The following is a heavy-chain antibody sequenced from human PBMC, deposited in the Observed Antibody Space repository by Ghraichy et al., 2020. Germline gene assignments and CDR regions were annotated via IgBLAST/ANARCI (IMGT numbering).Heavy chain of an antibody. V-gene: IGHV4-34*01. CDR1: GGSFSGYY. Sequence: SETLSLTCAVYGGSFSGYYWSWIRQPPGKGLEWIGEINHSGSTNYNPSLKSRVTISVDTSKNQFSLKLSSVTAADTAVYYCARGYHNFPWGSGSRLPRTLNWFDPWGQGTLVTVSS. J-gene: IGHJ5*02. CDR2: INHSGST. CDR3: ARGYHNFPWGSGSRLPRTLNWFDP. D-gene: IGHD3-10*01.